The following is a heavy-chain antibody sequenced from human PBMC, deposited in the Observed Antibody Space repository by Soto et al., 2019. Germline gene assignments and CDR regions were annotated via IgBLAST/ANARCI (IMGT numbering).Heavy chain of an antibody. CDR3: AKDGNYYYYDSSGYIVEFDY. V-gene: IGHV3-23*01. Sequence: GGSLRLSCAASGFTFSSYAMSWVRQAPGKGLEWVSAISGSGGSTYYADSVKGRFTISRDNPKNTLYLQMNSLRAEDTAVYYCAKDGNYYYYDSSGYIVEFDYWGQGTLVTVS. D-gene: IGHD3-22*01. CDR2: ISGSGGST. J-gene: IGHJ4*02. CDR1: GFTFSSYA.